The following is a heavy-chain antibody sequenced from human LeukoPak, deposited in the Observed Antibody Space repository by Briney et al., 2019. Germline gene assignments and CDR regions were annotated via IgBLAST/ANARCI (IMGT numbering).Heavy chain of an antibody. D-gene: IGHD2-21*02. J-gene: IGHJ5*02. CDR2: ISSSSSTI. CDR3: ARDVTYCGGDCYSEFDP. CDR1: GFTFSSYS. Sequence: PGGSLRLSCAASGFTFSSYSMNWVRQAPGKGLEWVSYISSSSSTIYYADSVKGRFTISRDNAKNSLYLQMNSLRDEDTAVYYCARDVTYCGGDCYSEFDPWGQGTLVTVSS. V-gene: IGHV3-48*02.